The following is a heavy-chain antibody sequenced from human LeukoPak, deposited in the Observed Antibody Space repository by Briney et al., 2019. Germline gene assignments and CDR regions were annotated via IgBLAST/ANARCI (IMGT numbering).Heavy chain of an antibody. CDR1: GFTFSSYA. J-gene: IGHJ4*02. D-gene: IGHD3-22*01. CDR3: AKDLRLLQGGPYYFDY. CDR2: ISGSGGST. V-gene: IGHV3-23*01. Sequence: QTGGSLRLSCAASGFTFSSYAMSWVRQAPGKGLEWVSAISGSGGSTYYADSVKGRFTISRDNSKNTLYLQMNSLRAEDTAVYYCAKDLRLLQGGPYYFDYWGQGTLVTVSS.